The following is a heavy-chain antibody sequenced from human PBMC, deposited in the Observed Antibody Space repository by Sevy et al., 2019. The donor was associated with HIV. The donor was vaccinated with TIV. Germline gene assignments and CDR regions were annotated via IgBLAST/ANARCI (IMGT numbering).Heavy chain of an antibody. V-gene: IGHV1-18*01. CDR1: GYSFIDFG. Sequence: ASVKVSCKASGYSFIDFGITWVRQAPGQGLEWMGWIGANNDNANFAQKFQGRVTMTTDTSTRTAYMELRSLKSDDTAVYYCARDLLAIAGYSSTWSGAYWGQGTLVTVSS. CDR3: ARDLLAIAGYSSTWSGAY. D-gene: IGHD6-13*01. J-gene: IGHJ4*02. CDR2: IGANNDNA.